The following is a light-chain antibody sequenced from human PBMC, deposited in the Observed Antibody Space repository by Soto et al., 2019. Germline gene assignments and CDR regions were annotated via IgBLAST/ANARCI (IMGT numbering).Light chain of an antibody. CDR3: QQLNGSPWT. CDR2: GSS. J-gene: IGKJ1*01. Sequence: IQLTQSPSSLSASVGDRVTITCRASPAIASFLAWYQQKPGTAPKLLIYGSSTLQSGVPSRFSGSRSGSDYTLTIASLQHEDFATYYCQQLNGSPWTFGQGTKVEIK. V-gene: IGKV1-9*01. CDR1: PAIASF.